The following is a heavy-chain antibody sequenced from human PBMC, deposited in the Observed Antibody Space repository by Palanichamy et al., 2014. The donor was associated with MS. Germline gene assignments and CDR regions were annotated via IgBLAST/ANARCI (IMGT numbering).Heavy chain of an antibody. V-gene: IGHV4-4*02. CDR3: ARDFDY. J-gene: IGHJ4*02. CDR1: VAPSAVVTG. CDR2: IYHSGST. Sequence: QVQLQESGPGLVKPSGTLSSPALSLVAPSAVVTGGVGSASPRKGLEWIGEIYHSGSTNYNPSLKSRVAISVDKSKNQFSLKLSSVTAADTAVYYCARDFDYWGQGTLVTVSS.